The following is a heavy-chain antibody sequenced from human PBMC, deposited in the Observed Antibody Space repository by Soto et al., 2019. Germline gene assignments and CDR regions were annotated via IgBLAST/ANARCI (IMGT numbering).Heavy chain of an antibody. D-gene: IGHD3-10*01. CDR3: ARSVRPLSWFDP. CDR1: GGALTTYT. Sequence: GASVKVSCKASGGALTTYTISWVRQAPGQGLEWMGRIIPMYDISNYAQKFQGRVTITADKSTNTVYMELSRLRVEDTAVYYCARSVRPLSWFDPWGQGTRVTVSS. CDR2: IIPMYDIS. V-gene: IGHV1-69*02. J-gene: IGHJ5*02.